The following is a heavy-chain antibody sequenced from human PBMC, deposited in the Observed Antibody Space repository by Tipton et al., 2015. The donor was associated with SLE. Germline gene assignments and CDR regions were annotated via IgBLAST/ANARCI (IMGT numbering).Heavy chain of an antibody. CDR2: IDYSGST. J-gene: IGHJ3*02. V-gene: IGHV4-59*11. Sequence: TLSLTCTVSGGSLSSHYWRWIRQPPGKGLEWIGYIDYSGSTNYNTSLKSRVTISVDTSKNQFSLKLSSVTAAVTAVYDCARAGGLGIAAALFLDALDICGQRTMVTVSS. CDR3: ARAGGLGIAAALFLDALDI. CDR1: GGSLSSHY. D-gene: IGHD6-13*01.